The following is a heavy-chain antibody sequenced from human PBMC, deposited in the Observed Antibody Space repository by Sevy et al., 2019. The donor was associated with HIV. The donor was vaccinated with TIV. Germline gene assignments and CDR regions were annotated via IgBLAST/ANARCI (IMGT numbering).Heavy chain of an antibody. Sequence: GGSLRLSCAASGFTFSSFSMNWVRQAPGKGLEWVSYISSSSSTIYYADSVKGRFTISRDNAKKSLYLQMNSLRDEDTAMCYCARGFTLWGQGTLVTVSS. J-gene: IGHJ4*02. CDR3: ARGFTL. CDR2: ISSSSSTI. V-gene: IGHV3-48*02. CDR1: GFTFSSFS. D-gene: IGHD2-15*01.